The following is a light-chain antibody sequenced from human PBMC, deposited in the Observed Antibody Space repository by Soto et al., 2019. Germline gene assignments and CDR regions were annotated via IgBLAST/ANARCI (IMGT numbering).Light chain of an antibody. Sequence: EIVMTQSPATLSVSPGERATLSCRASQSVSSNLAWYQQKPGQAPRLLIYGASTRANGIPARFSGSGSGTEFTLTSSSLQSADFAVYYRQQYNNWPRTFGQGTKVEIK. J-gene: IGKJ1*01. CDR1: QSVSSN. CDR2: GAS. CDR3: QQYNNWPRT. V-gene: IGKV3-15*01.